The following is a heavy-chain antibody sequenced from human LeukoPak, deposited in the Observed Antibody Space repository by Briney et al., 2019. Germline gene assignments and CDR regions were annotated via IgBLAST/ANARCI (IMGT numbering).Heavy chain of an antibody. V-gene: IGHV1-69*04. J-gene: IGHJ4*02. CDR3: ARDKDGGNIFDY. Sequence: ASVKVSCKASGGTFSSYAISWVRPAPGQGLEWMGRIIPILGIANYAQKSQGRVTITPDKSTSTAYLELSSLRSEDTAVYYCARDKDGGNIFDYWGQGTLVTVSS. CDR1: GGTFSSYA. CDR2: IIPILGIA. D-gene: IGHD4-23*01.